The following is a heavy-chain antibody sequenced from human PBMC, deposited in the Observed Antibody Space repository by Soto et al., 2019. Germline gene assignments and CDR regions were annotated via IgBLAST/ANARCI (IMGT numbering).Heavy chain of an antibody. CDR1: GFTFSYYG. Sequence: QVQLVESGGGVVQPGRSLRLSCAASGFTFSYYGMHWVRQAPGKWLEWVAMISYDGRAQYYADSVRGRFTISRDNSKNTLNLQMNSLRGYDTAVYYCAKALGELAPESYDYWGQGTLITVSS. D-gene: IGHD3-16*01. CDR3: AKALGELAPESYDY. CDR2: ISYDGRAQ. V-gene: IGHV3-30*18. J-gene: IGHJ4*02.